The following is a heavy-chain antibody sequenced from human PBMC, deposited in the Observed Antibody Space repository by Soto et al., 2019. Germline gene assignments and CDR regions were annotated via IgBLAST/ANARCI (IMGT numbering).Heavy chain of an antibody. CDR1: GFTFGNFW. CDR3: SRSLDS. V-gene: IGHV3-7*01. J-gene: IGHJ4*02. CDR2: ISPDASEK. Sequence: GGSLILSCAASGFTFGNFWMDWVREAPGKGLEWLANISPDASEKHFVYSVQGRFTISRDNAKNSLYLHMSRLTAEDSALYYCSRSLDSWGQGTRVTVSS.